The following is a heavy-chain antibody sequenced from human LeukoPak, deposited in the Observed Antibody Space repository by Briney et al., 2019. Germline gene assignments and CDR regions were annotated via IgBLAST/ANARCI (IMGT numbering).Heavy chain of an antibody. V-gene: IGHV1-2*02. Sequence: ASVKVSCKASGYTFTGYYMHWVRQAPGQGLEWMGWINPNSGGTNYAQKFQGRVTMTRETSISTAYMELRRLRSDDTAVYYCARDLWADYSNYEVDYWGQGTLVTVSS. J-gene: IGHJ4*02. CDR1: GYTFTGYY. CDR2: INPNSGGT. D-gene: IGHD4-4*01. CDR3: ARDLWADYSNYEVDY.